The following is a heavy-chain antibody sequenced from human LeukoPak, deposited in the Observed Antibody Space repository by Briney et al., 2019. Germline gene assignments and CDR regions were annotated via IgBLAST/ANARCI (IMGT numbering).Heavy chain of an antibody. CDR2: IYYSGST. Sequence: SETLSLTCTVSGGSISSSSYYWGWIRQPPGKGLEWIGSIYYSGSTYYNPSLKSRVTISVDTSKNQFSLKLSSVTAADTAVYYCARGPPMVRDYWGQGTLVTVSS. CDR1: GGSISSSSYY. D-gene: IGHD3-10*01. CDR3: ARGPPMVRDY. J-gene: IGHJ4*02. V-gene: IGHV4-39*01.